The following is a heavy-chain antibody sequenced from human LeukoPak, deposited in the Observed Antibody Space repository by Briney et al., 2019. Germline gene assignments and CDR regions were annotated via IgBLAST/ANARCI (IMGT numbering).Heavy chain of an antibody. D-gene: IGHD1-14*01. CDR2: ISGSGSTI. CDR3: ARERNRISGIYFDY. J-gene: IGHJ4*02. V-gene: IGHV3-48*03. CDR1: GFTFSSYG. Sequence: PGGSLRLSCAASGFTFSSYGMNWVRQAPGKGLEWVSYISGSGSTIYYADSVKGRFTISRDNAKNSLYLQMNSLRAEDTAVYYCARERNRISGIYFDYWGQGTLVTVSS.